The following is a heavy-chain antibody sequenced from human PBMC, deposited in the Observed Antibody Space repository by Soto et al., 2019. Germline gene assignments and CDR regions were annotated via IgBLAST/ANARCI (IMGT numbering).Heavy chain of an antibody. Sequence: GGSLRLSCAASGFSFRTTWMAWVRQAPWKGLEWVGRIKSKSAGETTDYADPVKGRFTTSRDDSKDTLYVHMDSLETGDTAVYYCSTGSPFSGSGFDYCGQGTLVTLCS. CDR1: GFSFRTTW. CDR2: IKSKSAGETT. D-gene: IGHD1-26*01. J-gene: IGHJ4*02. V-gene: IGHV3-15*05. CDR3: STGSPFSGSGFDY.